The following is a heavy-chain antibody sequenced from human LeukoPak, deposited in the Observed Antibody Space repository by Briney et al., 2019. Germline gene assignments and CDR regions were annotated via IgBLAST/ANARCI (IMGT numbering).Heavy chain of an antibody. Sequence: GGSLRLSCAASGFTFSDYYVSWIRQAPGKGLEWVSYISSSGSTIYYADSVKGRFTISRDNAKNSLYLQMNSLRAEDTAVYYCARDPITIFGEEHDYWGQGTLVTVSS. CDR2: ISSSGSTI. CDR1: GFTFSDYY. CDR3: ARDPITIFGEEHDY. D-gene: IGHD3-3*01. V-gene: IGHV3-11*04. J-gene: IGHJ4*02.